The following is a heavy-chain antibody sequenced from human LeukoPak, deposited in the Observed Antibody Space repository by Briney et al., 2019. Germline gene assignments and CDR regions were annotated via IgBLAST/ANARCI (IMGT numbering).Heavy chain of an antibody. V-gene: IGHV4-28*05. Sequence: SDTLSLTCVVSGFSIRSNNWWGWIRQTPGKGLEWIAYIYYSGSIYYNPSLKSRVTMSVDKSKNQFSLKLSSMTAMDTAVYYCARKQGAGATVWFDPWGQGTLVTVSS. CDR3: ARKQGAGATVWFDP. CDR1: GFSIRSNNW. D-gene: IGHD1-26*01. CDR2: IYYSGSI. J-gene: IGHJ5*02.